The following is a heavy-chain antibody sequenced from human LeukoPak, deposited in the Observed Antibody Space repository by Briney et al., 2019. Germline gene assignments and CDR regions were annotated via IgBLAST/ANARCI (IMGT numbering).Heavy chain of an antibody. D-gene: IGHD1-26*01. J-gene: IGHJ4*02. CDR3: AKDMGEDGSYYLDY. V-gene: IGHV3-23*01. Sequence: GGSLRLSCAASGFTFSSYAMSWVRQAPGKGLEWVSAISGSGARTYYAGSVKGRFTISRDTSKKTLYLQMNSLRAEDTVVYYCAKDMGEDGSYYLDYWGQGTLVTVSS. CDR1: GFTFSSYA. CDR2: ISGSGART.